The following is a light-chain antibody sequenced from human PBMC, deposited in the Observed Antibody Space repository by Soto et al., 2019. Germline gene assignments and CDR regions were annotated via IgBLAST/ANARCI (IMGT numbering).Light chain of an antibody. CDR1: HLVIKD. CDR2: DTS. V-gene: IGKV3-15*01. Sequence: VMTQSPATLSVSPGDGATLSCRASHLVIKDVAWYQQKPGQAPRLLIYDTSTRASGIPTRFSGGGSGTDCSLSISIQQSEDVAVYYYQQYNKWPLTFGGGTKVEIK. CDR3: QQYNKWPLT. J-gene: IGKJ4*01.